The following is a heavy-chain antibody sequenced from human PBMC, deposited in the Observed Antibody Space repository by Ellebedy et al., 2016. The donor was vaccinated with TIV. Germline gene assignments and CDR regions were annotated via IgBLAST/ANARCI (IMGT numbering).Heavy chain of an antibody. Sequence: PGGSLRLSCIVSGGSISRYYWSWIRQPPGRGLEWIGNIYYTGTTNYNPSLQSRVTISLDTSKHQFSLRLTSVTAADTAVYYCARIGGVSFGERPIDYWGQGTLVTVSS. V-gene: IGHV4-59*01. CDR1: GGSISRYY. CDR3: ARIGGVSFGERPIDY. D-gene: IGHD3-10*01. J-gene: IGHJ4*02. CDR2: IYYTGTT.